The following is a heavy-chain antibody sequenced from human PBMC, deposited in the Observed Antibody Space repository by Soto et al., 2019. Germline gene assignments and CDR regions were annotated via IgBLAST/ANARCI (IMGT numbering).Heavy chain of an antibody. CDR2: IYYSGST. V-gene: IGHV4-39*01. CDR1: GGSISSSSYY. CDR3: ARLRRDGYNWDY. J-gene: IGHJ4*02. Sequence: QLQLQESGPGLVKPSETLSLTCTVSGGSISSSSYYWGWIRQPPGKGLEWIGSIYYSGSTYYNPSLKSRFTLSVDQSKNQFSLKLSSVTAADTAVYYCARLRRDGYNWDYWGQGTLVTVSS. D-gene: IGHD5-12*01.